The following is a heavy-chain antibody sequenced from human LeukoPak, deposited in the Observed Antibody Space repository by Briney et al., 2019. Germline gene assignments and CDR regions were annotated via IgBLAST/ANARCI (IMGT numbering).Heavy chain of an antibody. D-gene: IGHD4-17*01. Sequence: GGSPRLSCGASGLLFSSYGVHWVRQAPGKGLEGVAVIWYNGINKYYADSVKGRFTISRDNSKNTLYLQMNSLRAEDTAVYYCARSYGDHPYYFDYWGQGTLVTVSS. V-gene: IGHV3-33*01. CDR2: IWYNGINK. CDR3: ARSYGDHPYYFDY. CDR1: GLLFSSYG. J-gene: IGHJ4*02.